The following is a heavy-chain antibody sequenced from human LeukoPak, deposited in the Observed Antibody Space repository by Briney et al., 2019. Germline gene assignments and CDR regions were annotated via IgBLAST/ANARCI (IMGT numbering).Heavy chain of an antibody. CDR1: GGSISNYY. D-gene: IGHD3-10*01. CDR2: IYYSGST. CDR3: ARVGATGMVEAFDI. V-gene: IGHV4-59*01. J-gene: IGHJ3*02. Sequence: SETLSLTCTVSGGSISNYYWSWIRQPPGKGLEWIGYIYYSGSTKYNPSLKSRVTISVDTSKNQFSLKLSSVTAADTAVYYCARVGATGMVEAFDIWGQGTMVTVSS.